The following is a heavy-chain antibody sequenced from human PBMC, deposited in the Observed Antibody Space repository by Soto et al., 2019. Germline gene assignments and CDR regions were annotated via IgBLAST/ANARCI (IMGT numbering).Heavy chain of an antibody. CDR3: ARIGWSLSSWFDP. D-gene: IGHD2-2*03. CDR2: VYYSGST. Sequence: SETLSLTCTVSGGSISSYYWSWIRQPPGKGLEWIGNVYYSGSTNYNPSLKSRVTISVDTSKNQVSLKLSSVTAADTAVYYCARIGWSLSSWFDPWGQGTLVTVSS. J-gene: IGHJ5*02. V-gene: IGHV4-59*01. CDR1: GGSISSYY.